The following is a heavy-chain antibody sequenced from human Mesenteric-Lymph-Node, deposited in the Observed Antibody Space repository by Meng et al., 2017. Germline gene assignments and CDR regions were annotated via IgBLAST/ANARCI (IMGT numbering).Heavy chain of an antibody. J-gene: IGHJ4*02. V-gene: IGHV3-30*18. CDR3: AKDCSSTSCYFDY. D-gene: IGHD2-2*01. CDR2: ISDDGTYR. CDR1: GFPFSHYA. Sequence: HVQLVESAGGMVQPGRSLRLSCAPSGFPFSHYAMHWVRQAPGKGLEWVAVISDDGTYRYSADSVKGRFTISRDNSKNTLYLQMNSLRAEDTAVYYCAKDCSSTSCYFDYWGQGTLVTVSS.